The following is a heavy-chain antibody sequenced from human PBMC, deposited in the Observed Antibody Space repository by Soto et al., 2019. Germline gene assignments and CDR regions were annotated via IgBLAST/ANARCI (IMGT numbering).Heavy chain of an antibody. V-gene: IGHV6-1*01. CDR1: GDSVSSNSAA. CDR2: TYYRSKWYN. J-gene: IGHJ1*01. D-gene: IGHD6-13*01. CDR3: AREGGYSSSWSGVIQH. Sequence: QVQLQQSGPGLVKPSQTLSLTCAISGDSVSSNSAAWNWIRQSPSRGLEWLGRTYYRSKWYNDYAVSVKSRITINPDTSKNQFSRQLNSVPPEDTAVYYCAREGGYSSSWSGVIQHWGQGTLMTVSS.